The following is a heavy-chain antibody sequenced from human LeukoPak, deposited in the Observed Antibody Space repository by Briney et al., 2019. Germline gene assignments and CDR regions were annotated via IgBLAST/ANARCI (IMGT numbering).Heavy chain of an antibody. CDR3: ARARVGATQVHFDY. V-gene: IGHV4-59*08. CDR2: IYYSGNT. J-gene: IGHJ4*02. CDR1: GGSISSYY. Sequence: SETLSLTCTVSGGSISSYYWSWIRQPPGKGLEWIGCIYYSGNTNYKPSLKSRVTMSVDTSKNQFSLKLSSVTAADTAVYYCARARVGATQVHFDYWGQGTLVTVSS. D-gene: IGHD1-26*01.